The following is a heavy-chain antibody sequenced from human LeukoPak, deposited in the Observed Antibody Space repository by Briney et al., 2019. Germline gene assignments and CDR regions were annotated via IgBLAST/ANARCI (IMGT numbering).Heavy chain of an antibody. CDR1: GFTFSSSA. D-gene: IGHD3-22*01. J-gene: IGHJ3*01. CDR3: AKGGYYYDSSGYYHHDAFDL. V-gene: IGHV3-23*01. CDR2: ISDSGGST. Sequence: GGSLRLSCAASGFTFSSSAMTWVRQAPGKGLEWVSSISDSGGSTYHADSVQGRFTVARDNSKNTLFLQMKSLRAEDTAVYYCAKGGYYYDSSGYYHHDAFDLWGQGTMVTVSS.